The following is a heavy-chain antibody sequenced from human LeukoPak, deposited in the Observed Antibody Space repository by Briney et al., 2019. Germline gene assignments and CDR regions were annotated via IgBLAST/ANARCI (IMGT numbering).Heavy chain of an antibody. V-gene: IGHV4-61*01. D-gene: IGHD3-22*01. CDR1: GYSISSGYY. J-gene: IGHJ4*02. CDR2: IYYSGST. CDR3: ARAGVSGSYCDSSGYSNYYFDY. Sequence: SETLSLTCTVSGYSISSGYYWSWIRQPPGKGLEWIGYIYYSGSTNYNPSLKSRVTISVDTSKNQFSLKLSSVTAADTAVYYCARAGVSGSYCDSSGYSNYYFDYWGQGTLVTVSS.